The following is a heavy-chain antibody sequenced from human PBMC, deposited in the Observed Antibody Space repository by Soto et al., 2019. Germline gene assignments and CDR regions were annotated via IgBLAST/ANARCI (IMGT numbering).Heavy chain of an antibody. Sequence: GGSLRLSCAASGFTFSSYSMNWVRQAPGKGLEWVSSISSSSSYIYYADSVKGRFTISRDNAKNSLYLQMNSLRAEDSAVYYCAAYYYDSSGYYPTPGYWGQGTLVTVSS. CDR1: GFTFSSYS. J-gene: IGHJ4*02. CDR2: ISSSSSYI. D-gene: IGHD3-22*01. CDR3: AAYYYDSSGYYPTPGY. V-gene: IGHV3-21*01.